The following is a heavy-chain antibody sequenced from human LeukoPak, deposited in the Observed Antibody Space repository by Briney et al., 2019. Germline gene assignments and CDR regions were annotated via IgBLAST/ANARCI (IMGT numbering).Heavy chain of an antibody. V-gene: IGHV4-39*01. Sequence: SETLSLTCTVSGGSISSSPYYWGWIRQPPGKGLGWIGSNYYSGITYYNPSLKSRVTMSVDTAKNQLSLKLSSVTAADTAVYYCARLVDSNCYHEVLLGRDYWGQGTPVTVSS. CDR1: GGSISSSPYY. J-gene: IGHJ4*02. CDR2: NYYSGIT. D-gene: IGHD6-13*01. CDR3: ARLVDSNCYHEVLLGRDY.